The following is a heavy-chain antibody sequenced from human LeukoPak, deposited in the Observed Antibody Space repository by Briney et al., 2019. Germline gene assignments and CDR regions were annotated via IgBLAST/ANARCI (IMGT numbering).Heavy chain of an antibody. CDR1: GYTFTGYY. J-gene: IGHJ6*03. CDR3: ARDSNDAGGYCSGGSCYNPHYYYYYYMDV. V-gene: IGHV1-2*02. D-gene: IGHD2-15*01. CDR2: INPNSGGT. Sequence: ASVKVSCKASGYTFTGYYMHWVRQAPGQGLEWMGWINPNSGGTNYAQKFQGRVTMTRDTSISTAYMELSRLRSDDTAVYYCARDSNDAGGYCSGGSCYNPHYYYYYYMDVWGKGTTVTVSS.